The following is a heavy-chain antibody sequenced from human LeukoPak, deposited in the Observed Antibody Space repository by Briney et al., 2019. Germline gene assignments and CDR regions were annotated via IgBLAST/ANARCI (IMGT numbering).Heavy chain of an antibody. CDR1: GYTFTSYY. CDR2: INPSGGST. CDR3: ARRRIRYDTGGLGY. V-gene: IGHV1-46*01. D-gene: IGHD4-23*01. Sequence: GASVKVSCKASGYTFTSYYMHWVRQAPGQGLEWMGIINPSGGSTNYAQKFQGRVTMTRDTSTSTVYMEVGSLRFEDTAVYYCARRRIRYDTGGLGYWGQGTLVTVSS. J-gene: IGHJ4*02.